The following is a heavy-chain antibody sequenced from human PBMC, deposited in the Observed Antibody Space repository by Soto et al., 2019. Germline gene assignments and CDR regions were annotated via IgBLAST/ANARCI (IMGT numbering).Heavy chain of an antibody. CDR3: AHNYSGSGTIGMDV. D-gene: IGHD3-10*01. J-gene: IGHJ6*02. Sequence: QITLKESGPTLVKPTQTLTLTCTFSGFSLSTSGVGVGWIRQPPGKALEWLALIYWDDDKRYSPALKRRLTITKDTSKNQVVLTMTNMDPVDTATYYCAHNYSGSGTIGMDVWGQGTTVTVSS. V-gene: IGHV2-5*02. CDR1: GFSLSTSGVG. CDR2: IYWDDDK.